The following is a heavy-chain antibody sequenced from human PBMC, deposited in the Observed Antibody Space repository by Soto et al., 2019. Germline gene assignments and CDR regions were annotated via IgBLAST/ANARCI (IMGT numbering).Heavy chain of an antibody. CDR3: ARDRPGGGWDYYYYGMDV. D-gene: IGHD6-6*01. Sequence: PSETLSLTCAVYGGSFSAYYSSWIRQPPGKGLEWIGEINHSGSTNCNPSLKSRVTISVDTSKNQFSLKLSSVTAADTAVYYCARDRPGGGWDYYYYGMDVWGQGTTVTV. J-gene: IGHJ6*02. V-gene: IGHV4-34*01. CDR1: GGSFSAYY. CDR2: INHSGST.